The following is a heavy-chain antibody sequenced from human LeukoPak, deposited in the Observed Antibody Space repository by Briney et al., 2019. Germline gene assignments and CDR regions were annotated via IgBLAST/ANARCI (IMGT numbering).Heavy chain of an antibody. Sequence: ASVKVSCKASGYTFTSYGISWVRQAPGQGLEWMGWINPKSGDTNYAQKFQGRVTMTRDTSISTAYMELTSLRSDDTAGYYCARDSSYSSVMDVWGNGTTVTVSS. J-gene: IGHJ6*03. CDR3: ARDSSYSSVMDV. V-gene: IGHV1-2*02. CDR2: INPKSGDT. D-gene: IGHD2-15*01. CDR1: GYTFTSYG.